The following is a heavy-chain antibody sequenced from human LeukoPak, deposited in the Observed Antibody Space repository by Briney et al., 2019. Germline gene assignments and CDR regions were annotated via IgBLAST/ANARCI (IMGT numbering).Heavy chain of an antibody. CDR2: IYNRGST. CDR1: GGSISSYY. CDR3: ARDRPGIAVAGDAFDI. V-gene: IGHV4-59*01. Sequence: SETLSLTCTVSGGSISSYYWSWIRQPPGKGLEWIGYIYNRGSTNYKPSLKSRVSISVDTSKNQFSLKLRSVTAADTAVYYCARDRPGIAVAGDAFDIWGQGTMVTVSS. J-gene: IGHJ3*02. D-gene: IGHD6-19*01.